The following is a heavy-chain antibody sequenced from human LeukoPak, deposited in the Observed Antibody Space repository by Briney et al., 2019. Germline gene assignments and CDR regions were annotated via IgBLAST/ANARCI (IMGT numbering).Heavy chain of an antibody. Sequence: PSETLSLTCTVSGGSISSSSYYWGWIRQPPGKGLEWIGSIYYSGSTYYNPSLRSRVTISVDTSKNQFSLKLSSVTAADTAVYYCVGSQTGTAMHPIIDYWGQGTLVTVSS. CDR3: VGSQTGTAMHPIIDY. V-gene: IGHV4-39*01. J-gene: IGHJ4*02. D-gene: IGHD5-18*01. CDR2: IYYSGST. CDR1: GGSISSSSYY.